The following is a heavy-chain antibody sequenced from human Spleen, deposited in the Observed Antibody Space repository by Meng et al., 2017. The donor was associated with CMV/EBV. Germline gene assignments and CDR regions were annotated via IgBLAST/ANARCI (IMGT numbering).Heavy chain of an antibody. Sequence: YYWSRIRQPPGKGLEWIGEINHSGSTNYNPSLKSRVTISVDTSKNQFSLKLSSVTAADTAVYYCAREDLTGYCSGGSCYGSFYWYFDLWGRGTLVTVSS. CDR2: INHSGST. V-gene: IGHV4-34*01. CDR1: YY. J-gene: IGHJ2*01. CDR3: AREDLTGYCSGGSCYGSFYWYFDL. D-gene: IGHD2-15*01.